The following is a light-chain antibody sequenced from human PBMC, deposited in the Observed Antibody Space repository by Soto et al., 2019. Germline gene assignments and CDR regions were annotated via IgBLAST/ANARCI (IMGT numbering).Light chain of an antibody. CDR2: AAS. CDR1: RSISSF. Sequence: DIQMTQSTSSLSASVGDRVTITCRASRSISSFLNWYQQKPGKAPQLLIYAASSLQGGVPSRFSGSGSGTDFTLTISSLQPEDSATYYCQQSDSAPLTFGGGTRVEVK. CDR3: QQSDSAPLT. V-gene: IGKV1-39*01. J-gene: IGKJ4*01.